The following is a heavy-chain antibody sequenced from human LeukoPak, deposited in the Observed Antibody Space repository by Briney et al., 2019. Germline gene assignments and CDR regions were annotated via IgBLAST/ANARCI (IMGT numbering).Heavy chain of an antibody. J-gene: IGHJ4*02. V-gene: IGHV4-34*01. CDR3: ARGGSRPVRITMIVEVTRFDY. CDR2: INHSGST. D-gene: IGHD3-22*01. Sequence: SETLSLTCAVYGGSFSGYYWSWIRQPPGKGLEWIGEINHSGSTHYNPSLKSRVTISVDTSKNQFSLKLSSVTAADTAVYYCARGGSRPVRITMIVEVTRFDYWGQGTLVTVSS. CDR1: GGSFSGYY.